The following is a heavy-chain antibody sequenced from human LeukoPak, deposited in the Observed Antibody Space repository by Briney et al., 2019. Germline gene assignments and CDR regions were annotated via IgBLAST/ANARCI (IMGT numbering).Heavy chain of an antibody. CDR1: GYTFTSYY. CDR2: INPSGGST. J-gene: IGHJ4*02. Sequence: ASVKVSCKASGYTFTSYYMHWVRQAPGQGLEWMGIINPSGGSTSYAQKFQGRVTMTRDTSTSTVYMELSSPRSEDTAVYYCARGGSMYYDSSGYPDYWGQGTLVTVSS. CDR3: ARGGSMYYDSSGYPDY. V-gene: IGHV1-46*01. D-gene: IGHD3-22*01.